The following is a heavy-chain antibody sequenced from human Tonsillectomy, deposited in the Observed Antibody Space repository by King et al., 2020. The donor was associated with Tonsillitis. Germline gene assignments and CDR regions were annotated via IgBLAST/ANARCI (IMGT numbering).Heavy chain of an antibody. Sequence: VQLVESGGGLVQSGGSLRLSCAASGFTFSRFWMSWVREAPGKGLEGVANIKQDGSEKYYVDSVKGRFNFSRDNAKNSLYLQMNSLRAEDTAVSYCARDQVSCIMTSGYTSHYYYYGMDVWGQGTTVTVSS. D-gene: IGHD2-2*02. CDR2: IKQDGSEK. CDR1: GFTFSRFW. J-gene: IGHJ6*02. V-gene: IGHV3-7*01. CDR3: ARDQVSCIMTSGYTSHYYYYGMDV.